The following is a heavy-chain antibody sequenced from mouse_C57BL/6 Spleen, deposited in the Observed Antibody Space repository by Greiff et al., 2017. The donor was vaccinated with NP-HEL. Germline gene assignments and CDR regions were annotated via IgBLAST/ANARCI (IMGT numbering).Heavy chain of an antibody. J-gene: IGHJ1*03. D-gene: IGHD1-1*01. CDR3: ARWGGYGSSYEWYFDV. Sequence: QVQLQQPGAELVRPGSSVKLSCKASGYTFTSYWMHWVKQRPIQGLEWIGNIDPSDSETHYNQKFKDKATLTVDKSSSTAYMQLSSRTSEDSAVYYCARWGGYGSSYEWYFDVWGTGTTVTVSS. V-gene: IGHV1-52*01. CDR1: GYTFTSYW. CDR2: IDPSDSET.